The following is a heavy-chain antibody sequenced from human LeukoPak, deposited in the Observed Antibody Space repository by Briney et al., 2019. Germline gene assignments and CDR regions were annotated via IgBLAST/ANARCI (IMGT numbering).Heavy chain of an antibody. CDR2: IYYSGGS. CDR3: VRVGYAYGPVGNWFDP. CDR1: GGSISSSDYY. J-gene: IGHJ5*02. Sequence: SETPSLTCTVSGGSISSSDYYWGWVRQPPGKGLEWTGNIYYSGGSYSSPSLESRVTISSDTSKNQFSVKLTSVTAADTAVYYCVRVGYAYGPVGNWFDPWGQGVLVTVSS. V-gene: IGHV4-39*01. D-gene: IGHD5-18*01.